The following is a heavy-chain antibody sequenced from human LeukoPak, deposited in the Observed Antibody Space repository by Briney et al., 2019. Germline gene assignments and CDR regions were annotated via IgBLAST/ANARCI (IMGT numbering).Heavy chain of an antibody. CDR1: GGSFSGYY. D-gene: IGHD3-22*01. Sequence: SETLSLTCAVYGGSFSGYYWSWIRQPPGKGLEWIGEINHSGSTNYNPSLKSRVTISVDTSKNQFSLKLSSVTAADTAVYYCARAWYYYDSSGYYRLDYWGQGTLVAVSS. J-gene: IGHJ4*02. CDR3: ARAWYYYDSSGYYRLDY. CDR2: INHSGST. V-gene: IGHV4-34*01.